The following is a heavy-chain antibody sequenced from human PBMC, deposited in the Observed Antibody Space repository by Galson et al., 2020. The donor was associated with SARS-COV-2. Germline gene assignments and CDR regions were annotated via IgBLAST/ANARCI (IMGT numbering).Heavy chain of an antibody. Sequence: PASLSLTCTAIGSSTNSGYFWGWIRQPPGKGQERIGSIFHSGSTFYNPYLDSRVTISRDTSKNQFSLKLSSVTDADTAVYYCARDEGYTSGWAVVGWDWGQGTLVTVSS. J-gene: IGHJ4*02. V-gene: IGHV4-38-2*02. CDR1: GSSTNSGYF. CDR2: IFHSGST. D-gene: IGHD6-19*01. CDR3: ARDEGYTSGWAVVGWD.